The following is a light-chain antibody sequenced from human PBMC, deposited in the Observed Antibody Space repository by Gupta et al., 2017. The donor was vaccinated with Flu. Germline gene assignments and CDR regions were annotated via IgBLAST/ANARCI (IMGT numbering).Light chain of an antibody. CDR3: QQYYTTPVT. J-gene: IGKJ5*01. CDR1: ESLFYGGNDKNY. CDR2: WAS. Sequence: SLGERATIYCWSNESLFYGGNDKNYLAWYQQKPGRPPKLLLYWASTRESGVPDRFSGSGSGADFTLTISSLQADDVGVYFCQQYYTTPVTFGQGTRLEIK. V-gene: IGKV4-1*01.